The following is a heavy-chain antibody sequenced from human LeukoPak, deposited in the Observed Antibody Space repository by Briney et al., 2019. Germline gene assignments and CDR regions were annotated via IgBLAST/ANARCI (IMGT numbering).Heavy chain of an antibody. CDR3: ARDFCNYVWGSCYGMDV. V-gene: IGHV4-59*12. J-gene: IGHJ6*02. D-gene: IGHD3-16*01. Sequence: SETLSLTCTVSGGSISSYYWSWIRQPPGKGLEWIGYIYYSGSTYYNPSLKSRVTISVDTSKNQFSLKLSSVTAADTAVYYCARDFCNYVWGSCYGMDVWGQGTTVTVSS. CDR1: GGSISSYY. CDR2: IYYSGST.